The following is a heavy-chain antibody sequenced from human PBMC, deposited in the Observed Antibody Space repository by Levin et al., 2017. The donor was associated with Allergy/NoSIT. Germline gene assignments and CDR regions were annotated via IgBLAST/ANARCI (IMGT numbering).Heavy chain of an antibody. Sequence: LRLSCTVSGGSISSGDYYWSWIRQPPGKGLEWIGYIYYSGSTYYNPSLKSRVTISVDTSKNQFSLKLSSVTAADTAVYYCARDNAGLWFGELINAFDIWGQGTMVTVSS. CDR2: IYYSGST. J-gene: IGHJ3*02. D-gene: IGHD3-10*01. V-gene: IGHV4-30-4*01. CDR1: GGSISSGDYY. CDR3: ARDNAGLWFGELINAFDI.